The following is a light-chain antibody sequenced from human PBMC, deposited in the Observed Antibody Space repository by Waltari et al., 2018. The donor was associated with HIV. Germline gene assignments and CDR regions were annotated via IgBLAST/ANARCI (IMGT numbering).Light chain of an antibody. CDR2: SNH. CDR1: DSNIGTSS. Sequence: QPVLTQLPSVSGTPGQTVTISCSGSDSNIGTSSVYWYQVLPGTTPRLLIFSNHERPSGVPGRCAGSKSGASASLTICGLRSEDEADYYCSTWDKTQSAQVFGGGTKLTVL. CDR3: STWDKTQSAQV. J-gene: IGLJ3*02. V-gene: IGLV1-47*01.